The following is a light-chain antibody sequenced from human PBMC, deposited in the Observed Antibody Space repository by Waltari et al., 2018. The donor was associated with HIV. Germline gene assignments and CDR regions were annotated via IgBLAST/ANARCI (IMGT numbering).Light chain of an antibody. CDR2: EVN. CDR3: SSYVGSNRV. CDR1: SSDAAAYNY. J-gene: IGLJ3*02. V-gene: IGLV2-8*01. Sequence: QSALTQPPSASGSPGQSATISCTGISSDAAAYNYVSWYQQHPGKAPQLMIYEVNKRPSGVPDRFSGSKSGNTASLTVSGLQAEDEADYYCSSYVGSNRVFGGGTKLTVL.